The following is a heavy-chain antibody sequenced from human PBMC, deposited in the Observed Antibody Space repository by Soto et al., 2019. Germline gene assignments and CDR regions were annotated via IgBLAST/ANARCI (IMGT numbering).Heavy chain of an antibody. Sequence: SETLSLTCTVSGGSISSYYWSWIRQPPGKGLEWIGYIYYSGSTNYNPSLKSRVTISVDTSKNQFSLKLSSVTAADTAVYYCARYAYYGGIDYWGQGTLVTVSS. V-gene: IGHV4-59*08. CDR1: GGSISSYY. CDR2: IYYSGST. D-gene: IGHD4-17*01. CDR3: ARYAYYGGIDY. J-gene: IGHJ4*02.